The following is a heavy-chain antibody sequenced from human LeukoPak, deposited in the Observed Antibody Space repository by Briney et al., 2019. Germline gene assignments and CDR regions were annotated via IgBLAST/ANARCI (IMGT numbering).Heavy chain of an antibody. CDR3: ARAGRENMVRGGPFDY. CDR2: IYYSGST. Sequence: ASETLSLTCTVSGGSISSGGYYWSWIRQHPGKGLEWIGYIYYSGSTYYNPSLKSRVTISVDTSKNQFSLKLSSVTAADTAVYYCARAGRENMVRGGPFDYWGQGTLVTVSS. V-gene: IGHV4-31*03. J-gene: IGHJ4*02. D-gene: IGHD3-10*01. CDR1: GGSISSGGYY.